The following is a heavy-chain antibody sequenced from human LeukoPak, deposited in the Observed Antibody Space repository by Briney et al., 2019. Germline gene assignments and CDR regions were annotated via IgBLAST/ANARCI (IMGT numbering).Heavy chain of an antibody. CDR2: LSSSGTRT. CDR3: AKAHCDTTKCYAGYADS. J-gene: IGHJ4*02. CDR1: GFTFNTYG. V-gene: IGHV3-23*01. D-gene: IGHD2-2*01. Sequence: GGSLRLSCSASGFTFNTYGMDWVSQAPGKGLEWLSGLSSSGTRTYYADSVKGRFTISRDNSKDTLFLQMNSLRAEDTAVYFCAKAHCDTTKCYAGYADSWGQGTLVTVSS.